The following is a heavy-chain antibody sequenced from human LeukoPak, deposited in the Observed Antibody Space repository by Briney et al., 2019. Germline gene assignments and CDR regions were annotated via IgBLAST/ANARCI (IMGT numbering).Heavy chain of an antibody. D-gene: IGHD6-6*01. V-gene: IGHV3-30*02. CDR3: AKHLVDSSSSEY. CDR1: GFTFSSYG. J-gene: IGHJ4*02. Sequence: GWSLRLSCAASGFTFSSYGMHWVRQAPGNGLEWVAFIRDDVSNKYYADSVEGRFTISRDNSKNKQYLQMNSLRAEDTAVYYCAKHLVDSSSSEYWGQETLVTVSS. CDR2: IRDDVSNK.